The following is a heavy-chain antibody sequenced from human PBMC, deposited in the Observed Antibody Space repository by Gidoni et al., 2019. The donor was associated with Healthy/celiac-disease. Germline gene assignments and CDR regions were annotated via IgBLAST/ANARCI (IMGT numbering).Heavy chain of an antibody. D-gene: IGHD6-19*01. V-gene: IGHV2-5*01. Sequence: QITLKESRPTLLKPTQTLPLTCTFSGFSLSTTAVGVGWIRQPPGKALEWLALIYWNDDKRYSPSLKSRLTITKDTSKNQVVLTMTNMDPMDTATYYCAHRQSPAGAAVAGADYFDYWGQGTLVTVSS. CDR2: IYWNDDK. CDR1: GFSLSTTAVG. J-gene: IGHJ4*02. CDR3: AHRQSPAGAAVAGADYFDY.